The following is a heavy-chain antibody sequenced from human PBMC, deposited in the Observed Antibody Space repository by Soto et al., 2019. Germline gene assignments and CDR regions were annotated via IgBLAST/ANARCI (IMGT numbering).Heavy chain of an antibody. Sequence: PSETLSLTCSVADDSINSDKYYWGWIRQPPGKGLEWIGSIYYRGNAYYNPSLQTRVTISLDKSKSQFSLKLNSVTAADSAVYFCARLEGLATISYYFDFWGPGALVTVSS. J-gene: IGHJ4*02. CDR2: IYYRGNA. CDR1: DDSINSDKYY. V-gene: IGHV4-39*01. CDR3: ARLEGLATISYYFDF. D-gene: IGHD3-9*01.